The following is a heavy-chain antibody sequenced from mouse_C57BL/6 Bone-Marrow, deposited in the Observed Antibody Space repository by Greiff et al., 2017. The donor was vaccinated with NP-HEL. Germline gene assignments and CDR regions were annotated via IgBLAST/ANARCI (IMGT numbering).Heavy chain of an antibody. V-gene: IGHV5-17*01. J-gene: IGHJ4*01. CDR1: GFTFSDYG. CDR2: ISSGSSTI. Sequence: DVMLVESGGGLVKPGGSLKLSCAASGFTFSDYGMHWVRQAPEKGLEWVAYISSGSSTIYYADTVKGRFTISRDNAKNTLFLQMTSLRSEDTAMYYCARPNYGYDGRGYAMDYWGQGTSVTVSS. D-gene: IGHD2-2*01. CDR3: ARPNYGYDGRGYAMDY.